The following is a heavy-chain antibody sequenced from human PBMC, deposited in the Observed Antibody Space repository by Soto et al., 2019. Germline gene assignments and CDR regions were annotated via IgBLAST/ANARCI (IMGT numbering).Heavy chain of an antibody. V-gene: IGHV3-48*03. CDR3: VREAPCSNGVCQFDY. J-gene: IGHJ4*02. CDR2: ISSSGSTI. D-gene: IGHD2-8*01. CDR1: GFTFSPYE. Sequence: GSLRLSCAASGFTFSPYEMSWVRQAPGKGLEWISYISSSGSTIHYADSVKGRFRSSRDNAKKTLFLQMNSLRAEDTAVYYCVREAPCSNGVCQFDYWGRGTLVTVS.